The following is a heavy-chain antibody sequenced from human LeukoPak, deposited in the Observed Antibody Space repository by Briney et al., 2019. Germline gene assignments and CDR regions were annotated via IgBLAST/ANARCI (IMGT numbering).Heavy chain of an antibody. J-gene: IGHJ3*02. D-gene: IGHD3-10*01. CDR2: IYPGDSDP. Sequence: GESLKISCKGSGYSFTSYWIGWVRQMPGKGLEWMGIIYPGDSDPRYSQSFQGQVTISADKSISTAYLQWSSLKASDTAMYYCARERKELLWLGDAFDIWGQGTMVTVSS. V-gene: IGHV5-51*01. CDR1: GYSFTSYW. CDR3: ARERKELLWLGDAFDI.